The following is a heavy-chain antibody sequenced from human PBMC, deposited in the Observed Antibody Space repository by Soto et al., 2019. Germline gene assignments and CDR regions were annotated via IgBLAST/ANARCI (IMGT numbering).Heavy chain of an antibody. CDR3: ARSNYYVHNWFDP. Sequence: PSETLSLTCTVSGGSVSSGSYYWSWIRQPPGKGLEWIGYIYYSGSTNYNHSLKNQVTISVDTSKNQFSLKLSSVTAADTAVYYCARSNYYVHNWFDPWGQGTLVTVSS. V-gene: IGHV4-61*01. CDR2: IYYSGST. D-gene: IGHD3-10*02. J-gene: IGHJ5*02. CDR1: GGSVSSGSYY.